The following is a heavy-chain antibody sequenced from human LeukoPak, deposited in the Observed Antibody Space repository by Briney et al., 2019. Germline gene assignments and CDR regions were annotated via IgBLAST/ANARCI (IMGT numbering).Heavy chain of an antibody. Sequence: SQTLSLTCAISGDSVSSNSAAWNWIRQSPSRGLEWLGRTYYRSKWYNDYAVSVKSRITINPDTSKNQFSLKLSSVTAADTAVYYCAREGPQSRSPYRSGLYYFDYWGQGTLVTVSS. V-gene: IGHV6-1*01. J-gene: IGHJ4*02. D-gene: IGHD1-14*01. CDR1: GDSVSSNSAA. CDR2: TYYRSKWYN. CDR3: AREGPQSRSPYRSGLYYFDY.